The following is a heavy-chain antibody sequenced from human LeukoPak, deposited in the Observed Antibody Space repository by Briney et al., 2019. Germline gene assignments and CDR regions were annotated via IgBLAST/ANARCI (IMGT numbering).Heavy chain of an antibody. J-gene: IGHJ6*02. Sequence: VSVTVSCKASGYTFTSYYMHWVRQAPGQGLEWMGIINPSGGSTSYAQKFQGRVTMTRDTSTSTVYMELSSLRSEDTAVYYCARDRTDNVMDYYYYYGMDVWGQGTTVTVSS. D-gene: IGHD3-16*01. V-gene: IGHV1-46*01. CDR1: GYTFTSYY. CDR3: ARDRTDNVMDYYYYYGMDV. CDR2: INPSGGST.